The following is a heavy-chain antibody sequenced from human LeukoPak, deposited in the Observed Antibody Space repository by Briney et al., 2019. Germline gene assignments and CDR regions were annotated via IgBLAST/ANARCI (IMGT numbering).Heavy chain of an antibody. D-gene: IGHD5-24*01. CDR1: GFNFSISY. J-gene: IGHJ4*02. Sequence: GGSLRLSCTASGFNFSISYMIWVRQAPGEGLEWVAHIDPDGVDKNYVGSVKDRFIISRDNTKNSLFLQMNSLRDDDTALYYCARGWATIPDWGQGSLVIVSS. V-gene: IGHV3-7*01. CDR3: ARGWATIPD. CDR2: IDPDGVDK.